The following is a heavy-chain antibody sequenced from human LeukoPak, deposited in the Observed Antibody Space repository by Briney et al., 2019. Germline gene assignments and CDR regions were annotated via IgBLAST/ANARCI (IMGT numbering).Heavy chain of an antibody. V-gene: IGHV4-4*07. J-gene: IGHJ4*02. D-gene: IGHD4-11*01. CDR1: GGSISSYY. CDR3: ASNGVTSGPFDY. CDR2: IYASGST. Sequence: SETLSLTCTVSGGSISSYYWSWIRQPAGKGLEWIGRIYASGSTSYNPSLKSRVTMSVDTSKNQFPLKLSSVTAADTAVYYCASNGVTSGPFDYWGQGTLVTVSS.